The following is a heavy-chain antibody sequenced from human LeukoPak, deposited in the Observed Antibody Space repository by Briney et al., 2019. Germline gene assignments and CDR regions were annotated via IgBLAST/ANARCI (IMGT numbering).Heavy chain of an antibody. J-gene: IGHJ4*02. Sequence: SVKVSCKASGGTFSNYGISWVLQAPGQGPEWMGGIIPMFGIADYAQQFQGRVTITVDESTSTAYMELSSLKSEDTAVYYCARGLTGFDYWGQGTLVTVSS. CDR3: ARGLTGFDY. D-gene: IGHD7-27*01. CDR1: GGTFSNYG. CDR2: IIPMFGIA. V-gene: IGHV1-69*13.